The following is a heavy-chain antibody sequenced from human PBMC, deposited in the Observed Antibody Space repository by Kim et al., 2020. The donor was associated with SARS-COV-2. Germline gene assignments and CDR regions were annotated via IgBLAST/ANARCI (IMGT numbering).Heavy chain of an antibody. J-gene: IGHJ3*02. D-gene: IGHD6-19*01. CDR3: AMGIAVAGDGDAFDI. Sequence: DSVKGRFTIARDNAKNSLYLQMNSLRAEDTAVYYWAMGIAVAGDGDAFDIWGQGTMVTVSS. V-gene: IGHV3-11*01.